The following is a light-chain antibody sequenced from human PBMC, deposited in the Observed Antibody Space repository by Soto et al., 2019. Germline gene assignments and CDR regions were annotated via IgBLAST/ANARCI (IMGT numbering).Light chain of an antibody. CDR2: KAS. V-gene: IGKV1-5*03. Sequence: DIQMTQSPSTLSASVGDTVTVTCRASQSVSGWLAWYRQKPGKAPKLLIYKASSLESGVPSRFSGSGSGTEFTLTISSLQPDDFATYYCQQYNSYSWTFGQGTKVDI. CDR1: QSVSGW. J-gene: IGKJ1*01. CDR3: QQYNSYSWT.